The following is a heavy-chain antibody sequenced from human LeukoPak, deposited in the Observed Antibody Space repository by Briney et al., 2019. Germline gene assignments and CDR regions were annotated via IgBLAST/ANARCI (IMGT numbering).Heavy chain of an antibody. CDR2: IYSGDGT. CDR3: AKDPNGDYIGAFDI. V-gene: IGHV3-53*05. CDR1: GFTVITNY. D-gene: IGHD4-17*01. Sequence: GGSLRLSCAASGFTVITNYMSWVRQAPGKGLEWVSVIYSGDGTFYADSVKGRFTISRDNSKNTLYLQMSSLRAEDTAVYYCAKDPNGDYIGAFDIWGQGTMVTVSS. J-gene: IGHJ3*02.